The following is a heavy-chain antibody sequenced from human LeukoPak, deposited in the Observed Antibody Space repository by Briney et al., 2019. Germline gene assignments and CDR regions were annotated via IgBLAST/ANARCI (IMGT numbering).Heavy chain of an antibody. V-gene: IGHV3-48*01. CDR3: ARSLGSYYYYYMDV. CDR2: ISSSSSTI. Sequence: GGSLRLSCAASGFTFSSYSMNWVRQAPGKGLEWVSYISSSSSTIYYADSVKGRFTISRDNAKNSLYLQMNSLRAEDTAVYYCARSLGSYYYYYMDVWGKGTTVTVSS. J-gene: IGHJ6*03. CDR1: GFTFSSYS. D-gene: IGHD7-27*01.